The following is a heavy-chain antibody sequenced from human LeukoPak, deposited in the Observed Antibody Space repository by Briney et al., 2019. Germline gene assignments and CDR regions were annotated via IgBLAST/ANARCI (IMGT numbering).Heavy chain of an antibody. V-gene: IGHV5-51*01. Sequence: GESLKISCKASGYSFTSYWIGWVRQMPGKGLEWMGIIYPGDSDTRYSPSFQGQVTISADKSISTAYLQWSSLKASDTAMYYCARRYCTNGVCYSYFDYWGQGTLVTVSS. CDR3: ARRYCTNGVCYSYFDY. CDR2: IYPGDSDT. CDR1: GYSFTSYW. D-gene: IGHD2-8*01. J-gene: IGHJ4*02.